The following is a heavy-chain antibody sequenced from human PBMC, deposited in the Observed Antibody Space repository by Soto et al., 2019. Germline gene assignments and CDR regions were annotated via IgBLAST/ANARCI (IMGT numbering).Heavy chain of an antibody. CDR2: ISYDGSNK. Sequence: PGGSLRLSCAASGFTFSSYGMHWVRQAPGKGLEWVAVISYDGSNKYYADSVKGRFTISRDNSKNTLYLQMNSLRAEDAAVYYCAKDMEAIRNSYKDYWGQGTLVTVSS. V-gene: IGHV3-30*18. CDR1: GFTFSSYG. D-gene: IGHD1-7*01. J-gene: IGHJ4*02. CDR3: AKDMEAIRNSYKDY.